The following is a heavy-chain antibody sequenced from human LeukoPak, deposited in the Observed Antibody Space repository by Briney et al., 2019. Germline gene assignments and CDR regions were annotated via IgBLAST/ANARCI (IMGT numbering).Heavy chain of an antibody. CDR3: ARVNGGIQLWFHFDY. CDR1: GGSISSGSYY. CDR2: IYTSGST. J-gene: IGHJ4*02. Sequence: SETLSLTCTVSGGSISSGSYYWSWIRQPAGKGLEWIGRIYTSGSTNYNPSLKSRVTISVDTSKNQFSLKLSSVTAADTAVYYCARVNGGIQLWFHFDYWGQGTLVTVSS. V-gene: IGHV4-61*02. D-gene: IGHD5-18*01.